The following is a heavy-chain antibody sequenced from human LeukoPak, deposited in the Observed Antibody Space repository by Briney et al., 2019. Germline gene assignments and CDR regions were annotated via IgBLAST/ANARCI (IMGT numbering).Heavy chain of an antibody. D-gene: IGHD3-10*01. J-gene: IGHJ4*02. CDR2: TYYRSKWYS. V-gene: IGHV6-1*01. CDR1: GDSVSSNSAA. Sequence: SQTLSLTCAISGDSVSSNSAAWNWIRQSPSRGLEWLGRTYYRSKWYSDFAPSVRNRITINPDTSKNQFSLQLNSVTPEDTAMYYCARDQEELQHGTFDYWGQGTLVTVSS. CDR3: ARDQEELQHGTFDY.